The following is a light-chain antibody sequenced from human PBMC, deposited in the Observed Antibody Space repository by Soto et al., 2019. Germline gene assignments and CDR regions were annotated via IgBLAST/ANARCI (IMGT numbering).Light chain of an antibody. J-gene: IGLJ1*01. CDR3: CSYTTSNTRQIV. CDR1: SSDVGSYNL. CDR2: EVS. V-gene: IGLV2-14*02. Sequence: QSVLTQPASVSGSPGQSITISCTGTSSDVGSYNLASWYQHHPGKAPKLLIFEVSKRPSGISNRFSGSKSDNTASLAISGLQAEDEADYYCCSYTTSNTRQIVFGAGTKATVL.